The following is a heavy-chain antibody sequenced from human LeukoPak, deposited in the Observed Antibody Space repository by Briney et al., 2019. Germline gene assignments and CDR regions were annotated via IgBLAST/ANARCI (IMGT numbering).Heavy chain of an antibody. CDR3: AKDRVIVGARYIDY. V-gene: IGHV3-72*01. CDR1: GFTFSDHY. D-gene: IGHD1-26*01. Sequence: GGSLRLSCAASGFTFSDHYMDWVRQAPGKGLEWVGRIKNKADSYTTEYAASVKGRFTISRDDSKNSLYLQMNSLRAEDTAVYYCAKDRVIVGARYIDYWGQGTLVTVSS. CDR2: IKNKADSYTT. J-gene: IGHJ4*02.